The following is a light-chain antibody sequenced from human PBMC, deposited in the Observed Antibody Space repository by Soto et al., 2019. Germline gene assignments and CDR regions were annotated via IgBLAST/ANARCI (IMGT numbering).Light chain of an antibody. J-gene: IGKJ2*01. CDR3: QQSHSSPYT. CDR1: QSISSY. CDR2: AAS. Sequence: DIQMTQSPSSLSASVGDRVTITCRASQSISSYLNWYQQKPGKAPELLIYAASNLKSGVSSRFSGSGSGTDFTLSISSLQPEDFASYHCQQSHSSPYTFGQGTKLEIK. V-gene: IGKV1-39*01.